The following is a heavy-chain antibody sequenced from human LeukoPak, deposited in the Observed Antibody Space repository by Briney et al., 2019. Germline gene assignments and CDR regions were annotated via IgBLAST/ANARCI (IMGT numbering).Heavy chain of an antibody. J-gene: IGHJ4*02. CDR2: IRYDGSNK. Sequence: PGGSLRLSCAVSGFTFSNYGIHWVRQAPGKGLQWVTFIRYDGSNKYYADSVKGRFTISRDNSKNTLYLQMNSLRAEDTAVYYCAKTVAGSFYFDYWGQGTLVTVSS. D-gene: IGHD6-19*01. V-gene: IGHV3-30*02. CDR1: GFTFSNYG. CDR3: AKTVAGSFYFDY.